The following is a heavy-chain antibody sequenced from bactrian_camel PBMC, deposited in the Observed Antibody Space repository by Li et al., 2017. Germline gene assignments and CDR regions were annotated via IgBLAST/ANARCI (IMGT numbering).Heavy chain of an antibody. V-gene: IGHV3S55*01. CDR2: IYSDGST. D-gene: IGHD6*01. CDR3: AAGKVCTVVALNNFGS. J-gene: IGHJ6*01. CDR1: VYTSGFWC. Sequence: VQLVESGGGSVQAGGSLRLSCKSNVYTSGFWCMGWFRHGPGQEGVATIYSDGSTTYRGSVKGRFAISKDNAKNTLYLQMNSLKPEDTAMYYCAAGKVCTVVALNNFGSWGQGTQVTVS.